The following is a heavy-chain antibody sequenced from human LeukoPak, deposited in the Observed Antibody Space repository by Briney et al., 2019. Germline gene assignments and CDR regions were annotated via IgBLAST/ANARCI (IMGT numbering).Heavy chain of an antibody. V-gene: IGHV5-51*01. CDR2: IYPGDSDT. Sequence: GESLKISCKGSGHTFTSYWIGWVRQMPGKGLEWMGIIYPGDSDTRYSPSFQGQVTISADKSISTAYLQWSSLKALDTAMYYCARLYSSSFADAFDIWGPGTMVTVSS. J-gene: IGHJ3*02. D-gene: IGHD6-6*01. CDR3: ARLYSSSFADAFDI. CDR1: GHTFTSYW.